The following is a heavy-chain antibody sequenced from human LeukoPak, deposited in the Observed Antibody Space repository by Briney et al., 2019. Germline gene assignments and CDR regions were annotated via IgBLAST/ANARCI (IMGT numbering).Heavy chain of an antibody. J-gene: IGHJ5*02. V-gene: IGHV4-61*02. CDR3: ARAQYYYDSSGRNWFDP. Sequence: SETLSLTCTVSGGSISSGSYYWSWIRQPAGKGLEWIGRIYTSGSTNYNPSPKSRVTMSVDTSKNQFSLKLSSVTAADTAVYYCARAQYYYDSSGRNWFDPWGQGTLVTVSS. CDR2: IYTSGST. CDR1: GGSISSGSYY. D-gene: IGHD3-22*01.